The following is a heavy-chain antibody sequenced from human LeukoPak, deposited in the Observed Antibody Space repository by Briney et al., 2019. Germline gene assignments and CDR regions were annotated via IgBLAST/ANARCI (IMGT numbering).Heavy chain of an antibody. D-gene: IGHD1-14*01. CDR2: ISAYNGNT. Sequence: ASVKVSCKASGYTFTSYGISWVRQAPGQGLEWMGWISAYNGNTNYAQKLQGRVTVTTDTSTSTAYMELWSLRSDDTAVYYCARDRNRYYFDYWGQGTLVTVSS. J-gene: IGHJ4*02. CDR1: GYTFTSYG. CDR3: ARDRNRYYFDY. V-gene: IGHV1-18*01.